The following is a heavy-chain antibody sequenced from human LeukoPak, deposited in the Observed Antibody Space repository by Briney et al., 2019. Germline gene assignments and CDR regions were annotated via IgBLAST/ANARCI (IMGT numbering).Heavy chain of an antibody. J-gene: IGHJ4*02. Sequence: ASVKVSCKASGYTFTSYGISWVRQAPGQGLEWMGWISAYNGNTNYAQKLQGRVTMTTDTSTSTAYMELRSLRSDDTAVYYCARDSRRRPYYYDISGYYSYWGQGTLVTVSS. V-gene: IGHV1-18*01. CDR1: GYTFTSYG. CDR3: ARDSRRRPYYYDISGYYSY. D-gene: IGHD3-22*01. CDR2: ISAYNGNT.